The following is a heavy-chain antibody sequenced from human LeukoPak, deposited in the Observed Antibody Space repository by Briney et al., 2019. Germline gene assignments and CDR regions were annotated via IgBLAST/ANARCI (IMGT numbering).Heavy chain of an antibody. J-gene: IGHJ4*02. D-gene: IGHD6-19*01. CDR1: GFTFSTYA. V-gene: IGHV3-23*01. CDR2: IVGSGDST. Sequence: GGSLRLSCAASGFTFSTYAMTWVRQAPGKGLEWVSEIVGSGDSTYYADSVKGRFTISRDNSKNTLYLQMNSLRAEDTAVYYCAKSVYNSGRYWFDYRGQGTLVTVSS. CDR3: AKSVYNSGRYWFDY.